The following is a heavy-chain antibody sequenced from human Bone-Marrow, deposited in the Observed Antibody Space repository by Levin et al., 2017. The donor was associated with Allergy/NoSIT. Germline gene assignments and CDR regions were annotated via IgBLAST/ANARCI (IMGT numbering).Heavy chain of an antibody. CDR2: ISGSGGVT. CDR3: AKDFAGVIPDFFDF. J-gene: IGHJ4*02. CDR1: GFTFSNYA. V-gene: IGHV3-23*01. D-gene: IGHD3-22*01. Sequence: QPGGSLRLSCAASGFTFSNYAMSWVRQPPGKGLEWVSGISGSGGVTYYADSVKGRFTISRDNSKNTLYLQMNSLRAEDTAVYYCAKDFAGVIPDFFDFWGQGTLVTVSS.